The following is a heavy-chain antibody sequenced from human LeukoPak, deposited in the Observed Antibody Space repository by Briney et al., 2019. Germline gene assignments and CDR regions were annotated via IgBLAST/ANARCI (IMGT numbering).Heavy chain of an antibody. V-gene: IGHV1-8*02. D-gene: IGHD3-22*01. J-gene: IGHJ1*01. CDR2: INPNSGNT. CDR1: GYTFTGYY. CDR3: ARGEKRITMIVVVKSAEYFQH. Sequence: ASVKVSCKASGYTFTGYYMHWVRQAPGQGLEWMGWINPNSGNTGYAQKFQGRVTMTRNTSISTAYMELSSLRSEDTAVYYCARGEKRITMIVVVKSAEYFQHWGQGTLVTVSS.